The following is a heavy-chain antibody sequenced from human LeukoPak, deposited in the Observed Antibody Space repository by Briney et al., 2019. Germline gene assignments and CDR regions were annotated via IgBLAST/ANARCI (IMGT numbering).Heavy chain of an antibody. CDR1: GGSFSGYY. D-gene: IGHD5-12*01. Sequence: SETLSLTCAVYGGSFSGYYWSWTRQPPGKGLEWIGEINHSGSTNYNPSLKSRVTISVDTSKNQFSLKLSSVTAADTAVYYCARGFVSVSYSGTYYFDYWGQGTLVTVSS. CDR3: ARGFVSVSYSGTYYFDY. J-gene: IGHJ4*02. CDR2: INHSGST. V-gene: IGHV4-34*01.